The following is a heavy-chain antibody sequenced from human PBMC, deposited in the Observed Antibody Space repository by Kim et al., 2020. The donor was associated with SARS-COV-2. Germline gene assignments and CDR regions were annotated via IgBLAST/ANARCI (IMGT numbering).Heavy chain of an antibody. CDR2: IYYSGST. D-gene: IGHD3-10*01. V-gene: IGHV4-59*01. J-gene: IGHJ6*02. CDR3: ARDIGSGSPSYYYYGMDV. CDR1: GGSISSYY. Sequence: SETLSLTCTVSGGSISSYYWSWIRQPPGKGLEWIGYIYYSGSTNYNPSLKSRVTISVDTSKNQFSLKLSSVTAADTAVYYCARDIGSGSPSYYYYGMDVWGQGTTVTVSS.